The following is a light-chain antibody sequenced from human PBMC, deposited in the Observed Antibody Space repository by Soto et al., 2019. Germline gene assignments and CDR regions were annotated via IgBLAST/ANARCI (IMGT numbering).Light chain of an antibody. Sequence: QPVLTQSSSASASLGSSVNRTCTLSSGHRSYIIAWHQQQPGKAPRFLMRLESSGSQNKGSGVPDRFSGSSSGAARYLTISNLQSEDEADYYCETWNSNTRVFGGGTKLTVL. CDR1: SGHRSYI. V-gene: IGLV4-60*03. CDR3: ETWNSNTRV. J-gene: IGLJ3*02. CDR2: LESSGSQ.